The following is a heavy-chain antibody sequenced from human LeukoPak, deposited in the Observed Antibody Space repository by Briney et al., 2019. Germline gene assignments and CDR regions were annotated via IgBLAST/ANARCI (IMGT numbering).Heavy chain of an antibody. CDR2: IYYSGST. CDR3: ARSIAAADYDAFDI. Sequence: SETLSLTCAVSGGSISSGGYSWSWIRQPPGKGLEWIGYIYYSGSTNYNPSLKSRVTISVDTSKNQFSLKLSSVTAADTAVYYCARSIAAADYDAFDIWGQGTMVTVSS. V-gene: IGHV4-61*08. CDR1: GGSISSGGYS. D-gene: IGHD6-13*01. J-gene: IGHJ3*02.